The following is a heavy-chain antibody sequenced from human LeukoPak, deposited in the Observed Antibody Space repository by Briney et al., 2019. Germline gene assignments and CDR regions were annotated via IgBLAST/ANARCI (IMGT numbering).Heavy chain of an antibody. CDR2: LTGSGGIT. Sequence: GGSLRLSCVASGFTFSNYAMSWVRQAPGKGLEWVSALTGSGGITYYADSVKGRFTISRDNSKNTLYLQMNSLRAEDTAVYYCAKWGDYDVLTGYYDPDYWGQGTLVTVSS. D-gene: IGHD3-9*01. CDR1: GFTFSNYA. CDR3: AKWGDYDVLTGYYDPDY. V-gene: IGHV3-23*01. J-gene: IGHJ4*02.